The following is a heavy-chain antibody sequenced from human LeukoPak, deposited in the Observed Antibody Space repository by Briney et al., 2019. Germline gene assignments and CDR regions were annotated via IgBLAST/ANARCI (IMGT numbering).Heavy chain of an antibody. CDR1: GGSFSGYY. CDR2: INHSGST. V-gene: IGHV4-34*01. D-gene: IGHD3-22*01. CDR3: ARETYYYDSSGYHTEAFDI. J-gene: IGHJ3*02. Sequence: SETLSLTCAVYGGSFSGYYWSWIRQPPGKGLEWIGEINHSGSTNYNPSLKSRVTMSVDTSKNQFSLKLSSVTAADTAVYYCARETYYYDSSGYHTEAFDIWGQGTMVTVSS.